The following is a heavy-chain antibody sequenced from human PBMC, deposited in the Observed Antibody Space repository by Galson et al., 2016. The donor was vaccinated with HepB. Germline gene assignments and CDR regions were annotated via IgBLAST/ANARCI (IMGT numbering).Heavy chain of an antibody. V-gene: IGHV3-74*01. J-gene: IGHJ4*02. D-gene: IGHD4-11*01. CDR3: AREATVTTSLPDY. CDR1: GFPFSRHW. Sequence: SLRLSCAASGFPFSRHWMYWVRQAPGKGLVWVSRINSDGSSTSYADSVKGRFTISRDNAKNTLYLQMNSLRAEDTAVYYCAREATVTTSLPDYWGQGTLVTVSS. CDR2: INSDGSST.